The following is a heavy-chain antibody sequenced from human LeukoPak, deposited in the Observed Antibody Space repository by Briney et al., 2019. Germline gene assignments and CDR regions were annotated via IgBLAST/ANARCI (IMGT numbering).Heavy chain of an antibody. Sequence: SVKVSCKASGGTFSSYAISWVRQAPGQGLEWMGGIIPIFGTANYAQKFQGRVTITTDESTSTAYMELSSLRSEDTAVYYCARDYGGNGNWFDPWGQGTLVTVSS. CDR3: ARDYGGNGNWFDP. J-gene: IGHJ5*02. V-gene: IGHV1-69*05. CDR2: IIPIFGTA. CDR1: GGTFSSYA. D-gene: IGHD4-23*01.